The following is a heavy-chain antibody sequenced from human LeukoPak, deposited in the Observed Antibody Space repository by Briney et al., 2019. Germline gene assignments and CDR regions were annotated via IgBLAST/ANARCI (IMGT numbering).Heavy chain of an antibody. V-gene: IGHV1-2*06. J-gene: IGHJ3*02. D-gene: IGHD3-22*01. CDR2: INPNNGGT. CDR1: GYTFTGYY. CDR3: AGEDNSSGYRPFDI. Sequence: ASVKVSCKASGYTFTGYYIHWVRQAPGQGLEWMGRINPNNGGTNYAQKFQGRVTMTRDMSMSTAYMELSRLRSDDTAVYYCAGEDNSSGYRPFDIWGQGTMVTVSS.